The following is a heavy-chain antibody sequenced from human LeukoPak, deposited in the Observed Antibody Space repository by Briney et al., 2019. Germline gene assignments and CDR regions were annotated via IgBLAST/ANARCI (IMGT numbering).Heavy chain of an antibody. V-gene: IGHV1-69*06. D-gene: IGHD5-12*01. CDR1: GGTFSSYA. J-gene: IGHJ6*03. CDR3: ADGASGQPYYYYYMDV. CDR2: IIPIFGTE. Sequence: SVKVSCKASGGTFSSYAISWVRQAPGQGLEWMGRIIPIFGTENYAQKFQGRVTITADKSTSTAYMELSSLRSEDTAVYYCADGASGQPYYYYYMDVWGKGTTVTVSS.